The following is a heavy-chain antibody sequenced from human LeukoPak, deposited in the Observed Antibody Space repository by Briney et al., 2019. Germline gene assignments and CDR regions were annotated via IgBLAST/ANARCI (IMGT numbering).Heavy chain of an antibody. CDR1: GGSISSSFYY. CDR3: ARAGGSSGWYVRWDYYYYYGMDV. Sequence: PSETLSLTCTVSGGSISSSFYYWGWIRQPPGKGLEWIGSFSYSGTYYNPSLKSRVTISVDTSKNQFSLKLSSVTAADTAVYYCARAGGSSGWYVRWDYYYYYGMDVWGQGTTVTVSS. V-gene: IGHV4-39*07. D-gene: IGHD6-19*01. J-gene: IGHJ6*02. CDR2: FSYSGT.